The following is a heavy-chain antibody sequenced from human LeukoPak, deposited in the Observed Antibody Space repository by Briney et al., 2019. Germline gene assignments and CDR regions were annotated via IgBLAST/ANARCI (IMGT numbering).Heavy chain of an antibody. D-gene: IGHD3-16*01. V-gene: IGHV3-74*01. CDR1: GFTFSSYW. Sequence: GGSLRLSCAASGFTFSSYWMHWVRQAPGKGLVWVSRIKSDGSTNYADSVKGRFTISRDNAKNTVSLQMNSLRAEDTGVYYCVNYYDESRSVWLDYWGQGALVTVSS. J-gene: IGHJ4*02. CDR2: IKSDGST. CDR3: VNYYDESRSVWLDY.